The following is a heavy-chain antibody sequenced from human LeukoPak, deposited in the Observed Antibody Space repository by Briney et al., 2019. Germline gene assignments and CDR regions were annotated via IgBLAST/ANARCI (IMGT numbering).Heavy chain of an antibody. D-gene: IGHD3-9*01. CDR1: GFTFSSYG. V-gene: IGHV3-33*01. CDR3: ARSTSSEYDIYHFDY. J-gene: IGHJ4*02. Sequence: HPGGSLRLSCAASGFTFSSYGMHWVRQAPGKGLEWVAVIWYDGNNKYYADSVKGRFTISRDNSKNTLYLQMNSLRAEDTAVYYCARSTSSEYDIYHFDYWGQRTLVTVSS. CDR2: IWYDGNNK.